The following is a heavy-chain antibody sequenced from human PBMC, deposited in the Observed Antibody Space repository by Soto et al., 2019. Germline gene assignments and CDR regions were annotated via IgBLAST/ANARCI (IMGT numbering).Heavy chain of an antibody. V-gene: IGHV3-30-3*01. D-gene: IGHD2-15*01. Sequence: QVQLVESGGGVVQPGRSLRLSCAASGFTFSSYAMHWVRQAPGKGLEWVAVISYDGSNKYYADSVKGRFTISRDNSKNTLYLQMNSLRAEDTAVYYCARDQVIGGSTDYYYGMDVWGQGTTVTVSS. J-gene: IGHJ6*02. CDR3: ARDQVIGGSTDYYYGMDV. CDR1: GFTFSSYA. CDR2: ISYDGSNK.